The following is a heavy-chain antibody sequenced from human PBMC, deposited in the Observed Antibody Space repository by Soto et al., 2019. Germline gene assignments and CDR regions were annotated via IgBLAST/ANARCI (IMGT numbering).Heavy chain of an antibody. D-gene: IGHD4-4*01. Sequence: QVQLVQSGAEVKKPGASVKVSCKASGYTFTSYGISWARQAPGQGLEWMGWISAYNGNTNYAQKLQGRVTMTTDTSTSTAYMELRSLRSDDTAVYYCARPRLYDSNYHYYYGMDVWGQGTTVTVSS. CDR1: GYTFTSYG. CDR3: ARPRLYDSNYHYYYGMDV. J-gene: IGHJ6*02. V-gene: IGHV1-18*01. CDR2: ISAYNGNT.